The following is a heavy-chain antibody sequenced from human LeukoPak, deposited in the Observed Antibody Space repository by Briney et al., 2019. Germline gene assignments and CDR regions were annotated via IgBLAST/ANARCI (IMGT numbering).Heavy chain of an antibody. CDR2: ISGSGGST. V-gene: IGHV3-23*01. CDR1: GFTFSSYA. J-gene: IGHJ6*03. Sequence: PGGSLRLSCAASGFTFSSYAMSWVRQAPGKGLEWVSAISGSGGSTYYADSVKGRFTISRDNSKNTLYLQMNSLRAEDTAVYYCAKSIRPTTHRGYYYMDVWGKGTTVTVSS. D-gene: IGHD2-15*01. CDR3: AKSIRPTTHRGYYYMDV.